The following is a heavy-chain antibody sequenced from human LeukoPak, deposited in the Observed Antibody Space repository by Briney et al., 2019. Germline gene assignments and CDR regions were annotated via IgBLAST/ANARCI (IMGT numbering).Heavy chain of an antibody. V-gene: IGHV1-69*01. CDR2: IIPIFGTA. CDR1: GGTFSSYA. CDR3: ARGGDSSGYYYTFDY. D-gene: IGHD3-22*01. J-gene: IGHJ4*02. Sequence: SVKVSCKASGGTFSSYAISWVRQAPGQGLEWMGGIIPIFGTANHAQKFQGRVTITADESTSTAYMELSSLRSEDTAVYYCARGGDSSGYYYTFDYWGQGTLVTVSS.